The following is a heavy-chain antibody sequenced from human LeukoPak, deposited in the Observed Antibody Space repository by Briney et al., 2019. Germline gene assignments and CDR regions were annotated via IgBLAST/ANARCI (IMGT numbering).Heavy chain of an antibody. CDR3: ARERYGDYYFDY. CDR2: IYTSGST. J-gene: IGHJ4*02. Sequence: VKPSEPRSLTCTVSGDTISSYYWNWIRQPAGKGLEWIGRIYTSGSTNYDPSLKSRVTMSVDTSKNQFSLKLTSVTAADTAVYYCARERYGDYYFDYWGQGTLVTVSS. CDR1: GDTISSYY. D-gene: IGHD4-17*01. V-gene: IGHV4-4*07.